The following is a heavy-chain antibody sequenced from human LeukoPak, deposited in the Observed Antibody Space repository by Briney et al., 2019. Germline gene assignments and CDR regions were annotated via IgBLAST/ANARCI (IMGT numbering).Heavy chain of an antibody. D-gene: IGHD5-18*01. Sequence: ASVKVSCKASGYTFTRYYMHWVRQAPGQGLEWMGGIIPIFGTANYAQKFQGRVTITADESTSTAYMELSSLRSEDTAVYYCARNADTAILDYWGQGTLVTVSS. V-gene: IGHV1-69*13. CDR2: IIPIFGTA. CDR3: ARNADTAILDY. CDR1: GYTFTRYY. J-gene: IGHJ4*02.